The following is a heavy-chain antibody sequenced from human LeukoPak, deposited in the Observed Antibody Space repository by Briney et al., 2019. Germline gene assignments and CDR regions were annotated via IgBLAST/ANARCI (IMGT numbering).Heavy chain of an antibody. CDR2: ISFDGSNE. CDR1: GFTFSRYA. Sequence: GRSLRLSCAASGFTFSRYAIHWVRQTPGKGLEWVAVISFDGSNEDYADSVKGRFTISRDNSKNTLYLQMSSLRPEDTAVYYCARDRGHSGYDLYDYWGQGTLVTVSS. J-gene: IGHJ4*02. CDR3: ARDRGHSGYDLYDY. V-gene: IGHV3-30*04. D-gene: IGHD5-12*01.